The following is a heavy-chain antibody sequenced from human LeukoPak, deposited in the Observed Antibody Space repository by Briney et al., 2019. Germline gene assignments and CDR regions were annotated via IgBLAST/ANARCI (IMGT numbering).Heavy chain of an antibody. Sequence: GGSLRLSCAASGFTLSSYAMTWVRQAPGRGLEWVSSVDGGGGTYYADSVKGRFTISRDNSKDTLYLQMNGLRAEDTAVYFCAKQSAGSAAWYSLHYDFWGQGTLVTVSS. V-gene: IGHV3-23*01. CDR2: VDGGGGT. D-gene: IGHD6-13*01. J-gene: IGHJ4*02. CDR1: GFTLSSYA. CDR3: AKQSAGSAAWYSLHYDF.